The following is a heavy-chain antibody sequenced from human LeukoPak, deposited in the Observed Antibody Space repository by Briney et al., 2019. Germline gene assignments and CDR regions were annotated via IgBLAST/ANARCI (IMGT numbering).Heavy chain of an antibody. CDR1: GGSISSYY. CDR3: GXXAXXXXXPXFDY. CDR2: IYYSGST. V-gene: IGHV4-59*01. Sequence: CXXSGGSISSYYWSWIRQPPGKGLEWIGYIYYSGSTNYNPSLKSRVTISVDTSKNQFSLKLSSVAAADTAGYYCGXXAXXXXXPXFDYWGXGTLVTVSS. J-gene: IGHJ4*02.